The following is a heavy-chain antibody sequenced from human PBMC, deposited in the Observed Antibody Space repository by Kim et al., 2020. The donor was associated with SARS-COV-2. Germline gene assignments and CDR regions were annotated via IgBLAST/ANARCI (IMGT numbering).Heavy chain of an antibody. D-gene: IGHD5-18*01. CDR1: GYTFSSYG. V-gene: IGHV1-18*01. CDR2: ISGHDGNT. J-gene: IGHJ4*02. CDR3: ARDQQIWRGLVYFDY. Sequence: ASVKVSCKASGYTFSSYGISWVRQAPGQGLEWMGWISGHDGNTNYAQNLQVSVTLTIDTSTSTAYMELRSLRSDDTAVYYCARDQQIWRGLVYFDYWGQGTLVTVSS.